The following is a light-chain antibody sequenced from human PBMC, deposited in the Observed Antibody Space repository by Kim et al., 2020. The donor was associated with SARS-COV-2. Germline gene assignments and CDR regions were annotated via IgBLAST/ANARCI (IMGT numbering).Light chain of an antibody. CDR2: RNN. V-gene: IGLV1-47*01. Sequence: GTPGQRVTISCSGSSSNIGSNYVYWYQQLPGTAPKLRIYRNNQRPSGVPDRFSGSKSGTSASLAISGLRSEDEADYYCAAWDDSLVFGGGTQLTVL. CDR3: AAWDDSLV. CDR1: SSNIGSNY. J-gene: IGLJ2*01.